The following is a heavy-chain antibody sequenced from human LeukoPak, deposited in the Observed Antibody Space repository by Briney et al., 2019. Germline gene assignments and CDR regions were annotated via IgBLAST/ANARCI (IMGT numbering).Heavy chain of an antibody. CDR2: IWYDASNK. CDR1: GFAFNYYG. CDR3: ARDLNFRGSEWELLFDH. D-gene: IGHD1-26*01. J-gene: IGHJ4*02. V-gene: IGHV3-33*01. Sequence: GGSLRLSCAASGFAFNYYGMHWVRQAPGKGLEWVALIWYDASNKYYVDSVKGRFTISRDNSKNTLYLQMNSLRAEDTAVYYCARDLNFRGSEWELLFDHWGQGTLVTVSS.